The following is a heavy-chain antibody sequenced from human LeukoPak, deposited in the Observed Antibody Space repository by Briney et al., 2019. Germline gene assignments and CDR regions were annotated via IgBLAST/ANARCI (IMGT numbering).Heavy chain of an antibody. CDR2: IGTVGDT. CDR1: GFTFSSSD. CDR3: ARRRYSGSSQHFDY. Sequence: PGGSLRLSCAASGFTFSSSDMHWVRQVIGKGLEWVSAIGTVGDTYYSDSVKGRFTISRDNAKNSLYLQMNSLRAEDTAVYYCARRRYSGSSQHFDYWGQGTLVTVSS. J-gene: IGHJ4*02. D-gene: IGHD1-26*01. V-gene: IGHV3-13*01.